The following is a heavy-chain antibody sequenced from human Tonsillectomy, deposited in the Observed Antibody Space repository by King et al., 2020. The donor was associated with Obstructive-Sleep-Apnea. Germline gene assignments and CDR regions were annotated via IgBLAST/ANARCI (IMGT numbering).Heavy chain of an antibody. CDR2: ILYSGGT. J-gene: IGHJ6*02. CDR1: GGSISSGFYS. V-gene: IGHV4-39*07. Sequence: PLQESGPGLVKPSETLSLTCTVSGGSISSGFYSWGWIRQPPGKGPEWIGTILYSGGTHYNPSLESRVTMSADRSKNLLSLRLTSVTAADTAVYYCARVGYGSSFGMDVWGQGTTVTVSS. CDR3: ARVGYGSSFGMDV. D-gene: IGHD6-6*01.